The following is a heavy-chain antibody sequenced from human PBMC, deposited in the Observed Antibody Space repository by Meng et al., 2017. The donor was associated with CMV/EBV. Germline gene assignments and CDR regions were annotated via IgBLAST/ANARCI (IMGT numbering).Heavy chain of an antibody. Sequence: GESLKISCAASGFTFSSYEMNWVRQAPGKGLEWVSYISRSGSTIYYADSVKGRFTISRDNVKNSLYLQMNCLRAEDTAVYYCARGEVVVVPPGGYYGMDVCGQGTTVTVSS. V-gene: IGHV3-48*03. J-gene: IGHJ6*02. D-gene: IGHD2-2*01. CDR2: ISRSGSTI. CDR1: GFTFSSYE. CDR3: ARGEVVVVPPGGYYGMDV.